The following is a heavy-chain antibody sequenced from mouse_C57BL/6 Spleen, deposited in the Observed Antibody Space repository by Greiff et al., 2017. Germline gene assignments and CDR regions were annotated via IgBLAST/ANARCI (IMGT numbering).Heavy chain of an antibody. CDR3: ARGDDYPAWFAY. D-gene: IGHD2-4*01. V-gene: IGHV3-6*01. CDR1: GYSFTSCYH. Sequence: EVKLQESGPGLVKPSQSLSLTCSVTGYSFTSCYHWNWIRQLPGNKLEWMGYISYDGSNNYNPSLKNRISITRDTSKTQFFLMLNAVTTEDTATYYCARGDDYPAWFAYWGQGTLVTVSA. J-gene: IGHJ3*01. CDR2: ISYDGSN.